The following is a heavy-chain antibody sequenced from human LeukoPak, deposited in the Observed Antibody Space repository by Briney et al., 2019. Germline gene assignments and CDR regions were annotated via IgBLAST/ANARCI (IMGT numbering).Heavy chain of an antibody. V-gene: IGHV3-23*01. CDR3: AKGYSSSWYYFDY. CDR2: ISGSGGST. Sequence: XXXSWVRQAPGKGLEWVSAISGSGGSTYYADSVKGRFTISRDNSKNTLYLQMNSLRAEDTAVYYCAKGYSSSWYYFDYWGQGTLVTVSS. D-gene: IGHD6-13*01. J-gene: IGHJ4*02. CDR1: XX.